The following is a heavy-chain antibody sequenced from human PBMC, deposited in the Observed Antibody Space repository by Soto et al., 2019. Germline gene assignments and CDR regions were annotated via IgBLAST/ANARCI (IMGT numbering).Heavy chain of an antibody. V-gene: IGHV4-59*01. D-gene: IGHD4-17*01. J-gene: IGHJ4*02. Sequence: QVQLQESGPGLVKPSETLSLTCTVSGGSISSYYWSWIRQPPGKGLEWIGYIYYSGSTNYNPSLKSRVTISVDTSKNQFCLKLSSVTAADTAVYYCARGRGYGDYEFDYWGQGTLVTVSS. CDR1: GGSISSYY. CDR2: IYYSGST. CDR3: ARGRGYGDYEFDY.